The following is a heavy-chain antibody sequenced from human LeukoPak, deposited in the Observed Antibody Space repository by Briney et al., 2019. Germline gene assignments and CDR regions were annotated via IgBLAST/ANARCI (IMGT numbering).Heavy chain of an antibody. CDR1: GFNFDDYA. J-gene: IGHJ4*02. D-gene: IGHD2-2*01. V-gene: IGHV3-43*02. Sequence: GGSLRLSCAASGFNFDDYAMHWVRQAPGKGLEWVSLISGDGGSTYYADSVKGRFPITRDNSKNTVYLQMSSLRAKDTALYYCATPYCNLTGCFPHFFDYWGRGTLVPVSS. CDR3: ATPYCNLTGCFPHFFDY. CDR2: ISGDGGST.